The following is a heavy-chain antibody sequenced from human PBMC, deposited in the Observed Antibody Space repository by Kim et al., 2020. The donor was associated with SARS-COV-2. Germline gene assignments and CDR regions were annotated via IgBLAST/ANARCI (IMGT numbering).Heavy chain of an antibody. J-gene: IGHJ4*02. CDR3: AKDLLYVPGRGYFDS. V-gene: IGHV3-23*01. D-gene: IGHD3-10*01. CDR1: GFAFGDYA. CDR2: LSGSIPDA. Sequence: GGSLRLSCAASGFAFGDYAMSWVRRAPGKGLEWVSALSGSIPDAKYADSVRGRFTISRDNSKNTLFLQMDSLRVDDTAVYYCAKDLLYVPGRGYFDSWGQGAVVTVSS.